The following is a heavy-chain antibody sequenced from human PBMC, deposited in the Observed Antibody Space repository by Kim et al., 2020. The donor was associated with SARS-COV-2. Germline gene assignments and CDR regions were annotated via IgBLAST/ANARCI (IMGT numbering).Heavy chain of an antibody. CDR2: ISYDGSNK. CDR1: GFTFSSYG. D-gene: IGHD3-10*01. J-gene: IGHJ6*02. V-gene: IGHV3-30*18. CDR3: AKDRYGSGSYYRGLIYGMDV. Sequence: GGSLRLSCAASGFTFSSYGMHWVRQAPGKGLEWVAVISYDGSNKYYADSVKGRFTISRDNSKNTLYLQMNSLRAEDTAVYYCAKDRYGSGSYYRGLIYGMDVWGQGTTVTVSS.